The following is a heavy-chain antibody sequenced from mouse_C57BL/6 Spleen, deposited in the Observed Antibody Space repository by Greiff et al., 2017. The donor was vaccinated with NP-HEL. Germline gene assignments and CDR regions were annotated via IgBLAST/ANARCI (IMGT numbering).Heavy chain of an antibody. CDR2: IDPSDSET. V-gene: IGHV1-52*01. J-gene: IGHJ2*01. Sequence: QVQLQQPGAELVRPGSSVKLSCKASGYTFTSYWMHWVKQRPIQGLEWIGNIDPSDSETHYNQKFKDKATLTVDKSSSTAYMQLSSLTSEDSAVYYCARIYDYDYFDYWGQGTTLTVSS. D-gene: IGHD2-4*01. CDR3: ARIYDYDYFDY. CDR1: GYTFTSYW.